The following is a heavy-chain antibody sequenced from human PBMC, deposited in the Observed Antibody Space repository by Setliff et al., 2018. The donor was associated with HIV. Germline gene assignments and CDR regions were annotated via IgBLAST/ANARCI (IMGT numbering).Heavy chain of an antibody. V-gene: IGHV4-34*01. CDR1: GESFSGYY. J-gene: IGHJ4*02. Sequence: SETLSLTCAVYGESFSGYYWSWIRQSPGEGLEWLGGINHSGSTNHNPSLKSRVAISVDASRNQFSLELISVTAADTAVYYCAGGPGTTSIDYWAQGTLVTVSS. D-gene: IGHD1-26*01. CDR2: INHSGST. CDR3: AGGPGTTSIDY.